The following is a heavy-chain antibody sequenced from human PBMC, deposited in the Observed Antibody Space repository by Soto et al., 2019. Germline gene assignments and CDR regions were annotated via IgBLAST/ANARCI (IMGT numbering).Heavy chain of an antibody. CDR1: GFTFSSYA. V-gene: IGHV3-23*01. J-gene: IGHJ4*02. Sequence: GGSLRLSCAASGFTFSSYAMSWVRQAPGKGLEWVSAISGSGGSTYYADSVKGRFTISRDNSKNTLYLQMNSLRAEDTAVYYCAKDGIGFGALPSSDYWGPGTLVTVSS. CDR2: ISGSGGST. CDR3: AKDGIGFGALPSSDY. D-gene: IGHD3-10*01.